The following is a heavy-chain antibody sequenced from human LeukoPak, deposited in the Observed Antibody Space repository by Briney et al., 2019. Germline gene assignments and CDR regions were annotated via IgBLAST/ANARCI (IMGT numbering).Heavy chain of an antibody. CDR2: ISSSSTTI. V-gene: IGHV3-48*01. Sequence: GGSLRLSRAASGFTFSSYSMIWVRQAPGKGLEWVSYISSSSTTIYYADSVKGRFTISRDNAKNSLYLQMNSLRAEDTAVYYCARDRHKYYYDGSGYPPYWGQGTLVTVSS. D-gene: IGHD3-22*01. CDR3: ARDRHKYYYDGSGYPPY. CDR1: GFTFSSYS. J-gene: IGHJ4*02.